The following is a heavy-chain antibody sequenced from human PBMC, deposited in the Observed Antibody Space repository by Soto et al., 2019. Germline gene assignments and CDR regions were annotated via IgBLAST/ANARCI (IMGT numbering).Heavy chain of an antibody. CDR1: GGTFSSYA. D-gene: IGHD6-13*01. CDR2: IVPIFGTA. CDR3: ARHGVSRGIAAAGTFYYYGMDV. Sequence: SVKVSCKASGGTFSSYAISWVRQAPGQGLEWMGGIVPIFGTANYAQKFQGRVTITADESTSTAYMELSSLRSEDTAVYYCARHGVSRGIAAAGTFYYYGMDVWGQGTTVTVSS. V-gene: IGHV1-69*13. J-gene: IGHJ6*02.